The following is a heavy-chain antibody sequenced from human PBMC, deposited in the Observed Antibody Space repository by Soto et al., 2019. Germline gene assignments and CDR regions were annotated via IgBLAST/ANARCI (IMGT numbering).Heavy chain of an antibody. J-gene: IGHJ6*02. Sequence: ASVKVSCKASGYTFTSYGISWVRQAPGQGLEWMGWISAYNGNTNYAQKLQGRVTMTTDTSTSTAHMELRSLRSDDTAVYHCAREWVRRYYYGMDVWGQGTTVTVSS. CDR1: GYTFTSYG. CDR3: AREWVRRYYYGMDV. CDR2: ISAYNGNT. D-gene: IGHD1-1*01. V-gene: IGHV1-18*01.